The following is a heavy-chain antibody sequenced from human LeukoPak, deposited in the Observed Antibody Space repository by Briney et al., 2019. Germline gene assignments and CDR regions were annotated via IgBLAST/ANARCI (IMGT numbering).Heavy chain of an antibody. CDR3: ARDRESSGWFDY. J-gene: IGHJ4*02. CDR2: ISSSSSYI. D-gene: IGHD6-25*01. CDR1: GLTFSSYS. V-gene: IGHV3-21*01. Sequence: PGGSLRLSCAASGLTFSSYSMNWVRQAPGKGLEWVSSISSSSSYIYYADSVKGRFTISRDNAKNSLYLQMKSLRAEDTAVYYCARDRESSGWFDYWGQGTLVTVSS.